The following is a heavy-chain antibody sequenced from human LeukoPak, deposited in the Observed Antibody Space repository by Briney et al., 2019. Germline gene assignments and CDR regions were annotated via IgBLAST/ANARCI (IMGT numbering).Heavy chain of an antibody. CDR1: GGSINSYY. Sequence: SETLSLTCTVSGGSINSYYWSWIRQPPGKGLEWIGYIYYSGSTNYNPSLKSRVTISVDTSRNQFSLKLSSVTAADTAVYYCARPSNYYDSSGPFDYWGQGTLVTVSS. D-gene: IGHD3-22*01. V-gene: IGHV4-59*08. CDR3: ARPSNYYDSSGPFDY. CDR2: IYYSGST. J-gene: IGHJ4*02.